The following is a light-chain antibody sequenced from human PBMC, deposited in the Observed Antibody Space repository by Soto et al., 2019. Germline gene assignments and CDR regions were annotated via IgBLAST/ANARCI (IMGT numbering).Light chain of an antibody. Sequence: QSALTQPPSASGTPGQTVTISCSGSSSNIGSNTVSWYQQLPGAAPTLLIYNDNERPSGVPDRFSGSKSGTSASLAISGLQSEDEADYYCSSYTSSSTLVFGGGTKLTVL. CDR3: SSYTSSSTLV. CDR2: NDN. CDR1: SSNIGSNT. V-gene: IGLV1-44*01. J-gene: IGLJ2*01.